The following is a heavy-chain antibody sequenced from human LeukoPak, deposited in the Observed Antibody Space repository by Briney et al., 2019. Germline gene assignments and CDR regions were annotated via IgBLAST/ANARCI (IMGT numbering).Heavy chain of an antibody. CDR1: GYTLTELS. CDR3: ATSGGARRDSGGLLFDY. Sequence: ASVKVSCKVSGYTLTELSMHWVRQAPGKGLEWMGGFDPEDGETIYAQKFQGRVTMTEDTSTDTAYMELSSLRSEDTAVYYCATSGGARRDSGGLLFDYWGQGTLVTVSS. J-gene: IGHJ4*02. CDR2: FDPEDGET. V-gene: IGHV1-24*01. D-gene: IGHD3-22*01.